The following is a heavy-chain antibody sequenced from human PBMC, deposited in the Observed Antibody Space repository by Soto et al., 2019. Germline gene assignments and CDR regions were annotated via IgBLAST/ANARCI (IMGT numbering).Heavy chain of an antibody. CDR3: ARDNGEFDP. J-gene: IGHJ5*02. CDR1: GFTFSSYT. Sequence: EVQLVESGGGLVKPGGSLRLSCVASGFTFSSYTMSWVRQAPGKGLEWVSSISSSSTYIYYADSVKGRFTISRDNAKNSLYLQMNSLRAEDTAVYYCARDNGEFDPWGQGTLVTVSS. D-gene: IGHD3-10*01. V-gene: IGHV3-21*01. CDR2: ISSSSTYI.